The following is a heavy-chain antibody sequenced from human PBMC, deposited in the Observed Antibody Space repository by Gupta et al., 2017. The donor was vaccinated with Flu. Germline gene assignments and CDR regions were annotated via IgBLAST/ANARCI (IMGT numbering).Heavy chain of an antibody. CDR1: GLSFSSYG. CDR2: IASDGSHK. J-gene: IGHJ6*03. V-gene: IGHV3-30*18. CDR3: AKDGPWTASCPYYCCYMDV. Sequence: QMQLVEPGGGVVQSGTSLRLSCSASGLSFSSYGMHWVRQAPGKGLEWVADIASDGSHKDYADSVRGRFTISRDNSKNTLSLEMDSLRVEDTAVYYCAKDGPWTASCPYYCCYMDVWGKGTTVTGSS. D-gene: IGHD2-2*01.